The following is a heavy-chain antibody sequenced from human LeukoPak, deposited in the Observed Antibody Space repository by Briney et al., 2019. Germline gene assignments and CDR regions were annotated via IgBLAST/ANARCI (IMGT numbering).Heavy chain of an antibody. CDR3: ARSYCGGDCYSEADY. CDR2: INPNSGGT. J-gene: IGHJ4*02. D-gene: IGHD2-21*02. Sequence: ASVKVSCKASGYTFTGYYMHWVRQAPGQGLEWMGWINPNSGGTNYAQKFQGRATMTRDTSISTAYMELSRLRSDDTAVYYCARSYCGGDCYSEADYWGQGTLVTVSS. V-gene: IGHV1-2*02. CDR1: GYTFTGYY.